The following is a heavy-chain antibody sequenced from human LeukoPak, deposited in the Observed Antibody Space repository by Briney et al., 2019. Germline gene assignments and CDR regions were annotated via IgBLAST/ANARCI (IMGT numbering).Heavy chain of an antibody. CDR2: IYYSGST. J-gene: IGHJ3*02. CDR3: ARGLVEYSSSSVAFDI. CDR1: GGSISSYY. V-gene: IGHV4-59*01. D-gene: IGHD6-6*01. Sequence: PSETLSLTCTVSGGSISSYYWSWIRQPPGKGLEWIGYIYYSGSTNYNPSLKSRVTISVDTSKNQFSLKLSSVTAADTAVYYCARGLVEYSSSSVAFDIWGQGTMVTVSS.